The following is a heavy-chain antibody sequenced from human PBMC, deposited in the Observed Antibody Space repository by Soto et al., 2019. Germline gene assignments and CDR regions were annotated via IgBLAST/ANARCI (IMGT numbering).Heavy chain of an antibody. Sequence: GGSLRLSCAASGLTFSNYWMHWVRQVPGKGLVWVSYIKSDGSTTSYAGSVKGRFTISSDNAKNTLYLQMNSLRDEDMAVYYCVRGAVVGTWKGLALWGQGTMVTVSS. D-gene: IGHD6-19*01. CDR2: IKSDGSTT. J-gene: IGHJ3*01. V-gene: IGHV3-74*01. CDR1: GLTFSNYW. CDR3: VRGAVVGTWKGLAL.